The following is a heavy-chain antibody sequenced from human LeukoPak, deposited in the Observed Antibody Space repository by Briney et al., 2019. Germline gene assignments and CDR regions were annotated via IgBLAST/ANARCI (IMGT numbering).Heavy chain of an antibody. CDR2: INHSGST. CDR3: AGGLPWPVVGATTRNYYYYYMDV. CDR1: GGSFSGYY. J-gene: IGHJ6*03. D-gene: IGHD1-26*01. V-gene: IGHV4-34*01. Sequence: SETLSLTCAVYGGSFSGYYWSWIRQPPGKGLEWIGEINHSGSTNYNPSLKSRVTISVDTSKNQFSLKLSSVTAADTAVYYCAGGLPWPVVGATTRNYYYYYMDVWGKGTTVTVSS.